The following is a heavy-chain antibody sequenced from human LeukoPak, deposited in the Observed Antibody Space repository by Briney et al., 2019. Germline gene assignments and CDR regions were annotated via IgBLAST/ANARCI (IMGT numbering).Heavy chain of an antibody. CDR2: IKQDGSEK. J-gene: IGHJ6*03. CDR3: ARLGYDFWSGYYSDYYYYMDV. V-gene: IGHV3-7*01. D-gene: IGHD3-3*01. Sequence: GGSLRLSCAASGFTFSSYWMSWVRQAPGKGLEWVANIKQDGSEKYYVDSVKGRFTISRDNAKNSLYLQMNSLRAEDTAVYYCARLGYDFWSGYYSDYYYYMDVWGKGTTVTVSS. CDR1: GFTFSSYW.